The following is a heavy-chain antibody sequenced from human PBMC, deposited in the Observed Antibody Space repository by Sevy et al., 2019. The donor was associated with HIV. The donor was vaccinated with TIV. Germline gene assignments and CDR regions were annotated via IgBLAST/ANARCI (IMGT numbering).Heavy chain of an antibody. Sequence: GGSLRLSCAASGFTFSSYWMSWVRQAPGKGLEWVGNIKQDGSEKYYVDSVKGRFTISRDNAKNSLYLQMNSLRAEDTAVYYCARVVGPYYDFWSGYWFDPWGQGTLVTVSS. CDR3: ARVVGPYYDFWSGYWFDP. CDR1: GFTFSSYW. V-gene: IGHV3-7*03. D-gene: IGHD3-3*01. CDR2: IKQDGSEK. J-gene: IGHJ5*02.